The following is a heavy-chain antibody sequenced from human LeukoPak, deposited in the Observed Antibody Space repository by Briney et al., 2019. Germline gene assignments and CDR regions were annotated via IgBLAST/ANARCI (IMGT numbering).Heavy chain of an antibody. V-gene: IGHV4-39*01. Sequence: SETLSLTCTVSGGPISSSSYYWGWIRQPPGKGLEWIGSIYYSGSTYYNPSLKSRVTISVDTSKNQFSLKLSSVTAADTAVYYCPTGAYSSSSNYYYMDVWGKGTTVTVSS. J-gene: IGHJ6*03. CDR3: PTGAYSSSSNYYYMDV. CDR2: IYYSGST. D-gene: IGHD6-6*01. CDR1: GGPISSSSYY.